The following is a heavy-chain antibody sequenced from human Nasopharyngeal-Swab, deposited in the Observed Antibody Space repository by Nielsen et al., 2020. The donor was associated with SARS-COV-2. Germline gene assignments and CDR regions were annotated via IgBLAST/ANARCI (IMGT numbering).Heavy chain of an antibody. Sequence: GESLKISCAASGFSFTASALNWVRQASGKGLEWVGRIRSKPNNYAKSYGVSVRGRFTISRDDSKNTAYLQMNSLKTEDTAVYYCARVNPASGSYYDAIVIWGQGTMVTVSS. V-gene: IGHV3-73*01. CDR3: ARVNPASGSYYDAIVI. J-gene: IGHJ3*02. D-gene: IGHD3-10*01. CDR1: GFSFTASA. CDR2: IRSKPNNYAK.